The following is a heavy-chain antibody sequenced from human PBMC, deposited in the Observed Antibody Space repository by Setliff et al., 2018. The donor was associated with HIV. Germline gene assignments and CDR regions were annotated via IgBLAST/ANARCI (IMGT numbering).Heavy chain of an antibody. J-gene: IGHJ4*02. V-gene: IGHV4-38-2*01. D-gene: IGHD3-10*01. CDR1: GYSISNGYY. CDR2: IYHSGST. Sequence: SETLSLTCALSGYSISNGYYWGWIRQPSGKGLEWIGSIYHSGSTFYNPSLRSRVTISVDTSQDQFSLRLTSVTAADTAVYFCARARGPPLPVLDFWGPGTLVTVSS. CDR3: ARARGPPLPVLDF.